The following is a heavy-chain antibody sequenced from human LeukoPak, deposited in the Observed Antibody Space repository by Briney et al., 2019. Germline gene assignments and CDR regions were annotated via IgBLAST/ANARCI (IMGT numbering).Heavy chain of an antibody. J-gene: IGHJ4*02. CDR1: GGSISSYY. CDR3: ARDYAYYGSGSYYPKGYFDY. CDR2: IYYSGST. Sequence: SSETLSLPCTVSGGSISSYYWSWIRQPPGKGLEWIGYIYYSGSTNYNPSLKSRVTISVDTSKNQFSLKLSSVTAADTAVYCCARDYAYYGSGSYYPKGYFDYWGQGTLVTVSS. D-gene: IGHD3-10*01. V-gene: IGHV4-59*01.